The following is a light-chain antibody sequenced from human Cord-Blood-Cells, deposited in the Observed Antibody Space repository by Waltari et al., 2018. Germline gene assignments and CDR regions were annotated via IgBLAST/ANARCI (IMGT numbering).Light chain of an antibody. V-gene: IGKV3-11*01. Sequence: EIVLKQYPATLSLSPGERATPSCRASQSVSSYLARYQQKPGQAPRLLIDDASNGATGIPARFSGSGSGTVFTLTLSSLEPEEFAVYYCQQRSNWVTVGPGTRLEIK. J-gene: IGKJ5*01. CDR2: DAS. CDR1: QSVSSY. CDR3: QQRSNWVT.